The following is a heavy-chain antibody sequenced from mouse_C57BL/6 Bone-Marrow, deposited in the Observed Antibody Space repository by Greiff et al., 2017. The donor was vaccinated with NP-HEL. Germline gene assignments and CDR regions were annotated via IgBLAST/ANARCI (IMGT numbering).Heavy chain of an antibody. J-gene: IGHJ1*03. CDR2: INPNNGGT. CDR3: ARRYYRYFDV. CDR1: GYTFTDYN. V-gene: IGHV1-18*01. Sequence: VQLQQSGPELVKPGASVKIPCKASGYTFTDYNMDWVKQSHGKSLEWIGDINPNNGGTIYNQKFKGKATLTVDKSSSTAYMELRSLTSEDTAVYYCARRYYRYFDVWGTGTTVTVSS.